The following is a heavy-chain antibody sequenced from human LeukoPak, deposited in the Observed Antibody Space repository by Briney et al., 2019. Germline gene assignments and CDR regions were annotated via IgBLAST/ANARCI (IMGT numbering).Heavy chain of an antibody. CDR2: ISSSSSTI. D-gene: IGHD4-17*01. V-gene: IGHV3-48*01. J-gene: IGHJ4*02. Sequence: GGSLRLSCAASGSTFSSYSMNWVRQAPGKGLEWVSYISSSSSTIYYADSVKGRFTISRDNAKNSLYLQMNSLRAEDTAVYYCARDGHDYGDDYWGQGTLVTVSS. CDR3: ARDGHDYGDDY. CDR1: GSTFSSYS.